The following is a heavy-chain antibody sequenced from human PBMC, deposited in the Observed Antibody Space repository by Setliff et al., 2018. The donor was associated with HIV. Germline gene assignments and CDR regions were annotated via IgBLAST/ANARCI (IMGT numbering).Heavy chain of an antibody. CDR2: ISSSGTTI. CDR3: TTGYYYGSGSPDY. V-gene: IGHV3-48*03. Sequence: GGSLRLSCAASGFTFSNYEMNWVRQAPGKGLEWVSYISSSGTTIYYADSVKGRFTISRDNAKNSLYLQMNSLKTEDTAVYYCTTGYYYGSGSPDYWGQGTPVTVSS. D-gene: IGHD3-10*01. CDR1: GFTFSNYE. J-gene: IGHJ4*02.